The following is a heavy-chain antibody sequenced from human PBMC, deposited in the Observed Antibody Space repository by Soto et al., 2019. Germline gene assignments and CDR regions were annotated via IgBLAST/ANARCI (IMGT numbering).Heavy chain of an antibody. CDR3: ARSDLSGIAAAGYFDY. V-gene: IGHV4-39*07. CDR1: GGSISSSSYY. J-gene: IGHJ4*02. CDR2: IYYSGST. Sequence: SETLSLTCTVSGGSISSSSYYWGWIRQPPGKGLEWIGSIYYSGSTYYNPSLKSRVTISVDRSKNQFSLKLSSVTAADTAVYYCARSDLSGIAAAGYFDYWGQGTLVTAS. D-gene: IGHD6-13*01.